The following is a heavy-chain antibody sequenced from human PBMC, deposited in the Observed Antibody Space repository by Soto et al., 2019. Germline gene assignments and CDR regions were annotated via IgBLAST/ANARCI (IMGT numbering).Heavy chain of an antibody. Sequence: QVQLQESGPGLVKPSETLSLTCTVSGDSISSDYWSWIRQPPGKGLEWIGFIYYGGSINYNPSLESRVAMSVDASKSQCPLSLTSVTAAHTAVCYCARHWDWGSGVCWGRGSLVTFSS. V-gene: IGHV4-59*08. CDR1: GDSISSDY. CDR2: IYYGGSI. CDR3: ARHWDWGSGVC. D-gene: IGHD3-16*01. J-gene: IGHJ4*02.